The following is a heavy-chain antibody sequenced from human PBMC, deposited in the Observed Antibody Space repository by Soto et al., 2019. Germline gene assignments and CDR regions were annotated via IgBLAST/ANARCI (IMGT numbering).Heavy chain of an antibody. J-gene: IGHJ5*02. Sequence: PSETLSLTCTVSGGSIISYYWSWIRQPPGKGLEWIGYIYYSGSTNYNPSLKSRVTTSVDTSKNQFSLKLSSVTAADTAVYYCARDQSWFDPWGQGTLVTVSS. CDR2: IYYSGST. CDR3: ARDQSWFDP. V-gene: IGHV4-59*01. CDR1: GGSIISYY.